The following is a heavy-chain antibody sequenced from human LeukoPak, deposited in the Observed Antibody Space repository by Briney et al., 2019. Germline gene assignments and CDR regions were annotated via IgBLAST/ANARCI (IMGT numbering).Heavy chain of an antibody. J-gene: IGHJ5*02. V-gene: IGHV4-31*03. CDR2: VYYTGST. CDR1: GGSISSGGHY. Sequence: SETLSLTCSVSGGSISSGGHYWSWIRQHPEKGLEWIGYVYYTGSTYYNPSLKSRVTISVDTSKNQFSLKLSSVTAADTAVYFCARAYGSGIGYWFDPWGQGTLVTVSS. CDR3: ARAYGSGIGYWFDP. D-gene: IGHD3-10*01.